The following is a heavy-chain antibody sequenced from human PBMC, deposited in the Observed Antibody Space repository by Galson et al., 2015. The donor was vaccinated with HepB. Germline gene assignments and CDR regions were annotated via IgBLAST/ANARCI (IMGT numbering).Heavy chain of an antibody. CDR2: ISYDGSNK. J-gene: IGHJ4*02. Sequence: SLRLSCAASGFTFSSYGMHWVRQAPGKGLEWVAVISYDGSNKYYADSVKGRFTISRDNSKNTLYLQMNSLRAEDTAVYYCAKDHITVPTYYYDSSGYQGGYFDYWGQGTLVTVSS. CDR3: AKDHITVPTYYYDSSGYQGGYFDY. CDR1: GFTFSSYG. D-gene: IGHD3-22*01. V-gene: IGHV3-30*18.